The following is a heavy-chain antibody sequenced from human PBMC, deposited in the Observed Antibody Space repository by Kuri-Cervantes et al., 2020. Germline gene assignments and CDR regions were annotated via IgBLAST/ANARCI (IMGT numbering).Heavy chain of an antibody. CDR2: ISYDGSNK. J-gene: IGHJ4*02. D-gene: IGHD1-1*01. V-gene: IGHV3-30*03. Sequence: GGSLRLSCAASGFTFSSYGMHWVRQAPGKGLEWVAVISYDGSNKYYEDSVKGRFTISRDNSKNMLYLQMNSLRAEDTAVYYCTRDPQATGLAFDYWGQGSLVTVSS. CDR1: GFTFSSYG. CDR3: TRDPQATGLAFDY.